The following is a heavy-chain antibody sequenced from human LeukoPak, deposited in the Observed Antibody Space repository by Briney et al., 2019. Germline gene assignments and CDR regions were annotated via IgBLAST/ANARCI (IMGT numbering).Heavy chain of an antibody. Sequence: GGSLRLSCAASGFTFSNAWMSWVRQAPGKGLEWVGRIKSKTDGGTTDYAAPVKGRFTISRDDSKNTLYLQMNSLKTEDTAVYYCTLKGVVAATGGAFDIWGQGTMVTVSS. CDR1: GFTFSNAW. CDR2: IKSKTDGGTT. J-gene: IGHJ3*02. D-gene: IGHD2-15*01. V-gene: IGHV3-15*01. CDR3: TLKGVVAATGGAFDI.